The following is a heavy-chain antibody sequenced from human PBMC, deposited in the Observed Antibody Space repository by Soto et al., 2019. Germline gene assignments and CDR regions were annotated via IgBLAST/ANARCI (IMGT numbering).Heavy chain of an antibody. CDR3: GRDDSSSGCLGD. Sequence: PSQTLSLTCAFSVDNDSSNIAAWNWIRQSPSRGLEWLGRTYYWSKWYNDYSVYMIRRITIKPNASTNQSSLQLNSVPPEDKAVYYCGRDDSSSGCLGDWGQGTLVTVSS. V-gene: IGHV6-1*01. CDR2: TYYWSKWYN. J-gene: IGHJ1*01. CDR1: VDNDSSNIAA. D-gene: IGHD3-22*01.